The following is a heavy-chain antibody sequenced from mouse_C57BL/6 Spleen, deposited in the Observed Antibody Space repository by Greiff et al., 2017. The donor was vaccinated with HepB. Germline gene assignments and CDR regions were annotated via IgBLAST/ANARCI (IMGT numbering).Heavy chain of an antibody. CDR3: ARAHYGSRTRYFDV. CDR2: INPNNGGT. Sequence: VQLQQSGPELVKPGASVKISCKASGYTFTDYYMNWVKQSHGKSLEWIGDINPNNGGTSYNQKFKGKATLTVDKSSSTAYMELRSLTSEDSAVYYCARAHYGSRTRYFDVWGTGTTVTVSS. J-gene: IGHJ1*03. D-gene: IGHD1-1*01. V-gene: IGHV1-26*01. CDR1: GYTFTDYY.